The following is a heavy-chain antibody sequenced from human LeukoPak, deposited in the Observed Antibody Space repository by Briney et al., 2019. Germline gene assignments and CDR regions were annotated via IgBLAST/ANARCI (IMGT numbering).Heavy chain of an antibody. CDR2: IYSGGST. Sequence: GGSLRLSCTASGFTVSSNYMSWVRQAPGKGLEWVSVIYSGGSTYYADSVKGRFTISRDNSKNTLYLQMNSLRAEDTAVYYCARDDGGHDAFDIWGQGTMVTVSS. CDR1: GFTVSSNY. D-gene: IGHD3-3*01. V-gene: IGHV3-66*01. CDR3: ARDDGGHDAFDI. J-gene: IGHJ3*02.